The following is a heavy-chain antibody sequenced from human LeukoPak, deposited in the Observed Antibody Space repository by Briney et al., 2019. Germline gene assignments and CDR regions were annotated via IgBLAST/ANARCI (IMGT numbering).Heavy chain of an antibody. J-gene: IGHJ4*02. D-gene: IGHD3-9*01. Sequence: ASVKVSCKVSGYTLTELSMHWVRPAPGKGLEWMGGFDPEDGETIYAQKFQGRVTMTEDTSTDTAYMELSSLRSEDTAVYYCATGRKLRYFDWLPNPIDYWGQGTLVTVSS. CDR1: GYTLTELS. CDR2: FDPEDGET. CDR3: ATGRKLRYFDWLPNPIDY. V-gene: IGHV1-24*01.